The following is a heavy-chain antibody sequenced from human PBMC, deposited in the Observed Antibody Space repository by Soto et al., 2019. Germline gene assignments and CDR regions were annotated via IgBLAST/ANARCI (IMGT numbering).Heavy chain of an antibody. V-gene: IGHV4-4*02. J-gene: IGHJ6*02. CDR3: ARGLREITMVRGVRYYYYGMDV. CDR1: GGSISSSNW. Sequence: KASETLSLTCAVSGGSISSSNWWSWVRQPPGKGLEWIGEIYHSGSTNYNPSLKSRVTISVDKSKNQFSLKLSSVTAADTAVYYCARGLREITMVRGVRYYYYGMDVWGQGTTVTVS. D-gene: IGHD3-10*01. CDR2: IYHSGST.